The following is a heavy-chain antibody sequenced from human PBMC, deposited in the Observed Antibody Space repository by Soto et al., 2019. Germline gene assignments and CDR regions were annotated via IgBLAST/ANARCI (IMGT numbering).Heavy chain of an antibody. CDR3: ARGPLVYPIPAFDY. D-gene: IGHD2-8*01. CDR2: ISTFNSHT. J-gene: IGHJ4*02. V-gene: IGHV1-18*01. CDR1: GYTFTSYG. Sequence: QVQLLQSGAEVKKPGASVKVSCKASGYTFTSYGISWVRQAPGQGLEWMGWISTFNSHTDYAQKVQGRVAMTTDRSTGTAYMELRSLRADDTAVYYCARGPLVYPIPAFDYWGQGTLVTVSS.